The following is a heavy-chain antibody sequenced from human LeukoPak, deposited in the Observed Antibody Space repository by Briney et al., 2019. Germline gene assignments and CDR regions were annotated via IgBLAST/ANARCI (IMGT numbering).Heavy chain of an antibody. CDR1: GGTFSSYA. CDR3: ARDVSSTPNWEFDY. CDR2: INANSGVT. Sequence: ASVKVSCKASGGTFSSYAISWLRQAPGQGLEWMGRINANSGVTEYQQKFQGRVTMTRDTSVSTAYVEVNWLISDDTAIYYCARDVSSTPNWEFDYWGQGTLVTISS. D-gene: IGHD1-26*01. V-gene: IGHV1-2*06. J-gene: IGHJ4*02.